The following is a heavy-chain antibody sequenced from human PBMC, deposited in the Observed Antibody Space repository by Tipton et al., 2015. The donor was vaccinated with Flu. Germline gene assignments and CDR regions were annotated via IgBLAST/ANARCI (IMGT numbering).Heavy chain of an antibody. V-gene: IGHV1-2*06. CDR2: INPNSGGT. CDR1: GYTFTGYY. D-gene: IGHD2-15*01. CDR3: ARVRSVAATLNDAFDI. J-gene: IGHJ3*02. Sequence: QVQLVQSGAEVKKPGASVKVSCKASGYTFTGYYIHWVRQAPGQGLEWMGRINPNSGGTNYAQKFQGRVTMTRDTSISTAYMGLSRLRSDDTAVYSCARVRSVAATLNDAFDIWGQGKMVTVSS.